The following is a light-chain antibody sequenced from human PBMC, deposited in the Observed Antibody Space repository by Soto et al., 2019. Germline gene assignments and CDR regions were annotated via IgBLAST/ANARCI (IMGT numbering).Light chain of an antibody. CDR2: GAS. CDR3: QQYNTWWT. Sequence: VLSLSVGTLSLSPCEGAALSGRASQSVSRDLAWYQQKPGKAPRLLIYGASTWASGISARFGGSGSGTEFTLTISSLQSEDFGVYYCQQYNTWWTFGQGTKLEIK. CDR1: QSVSRD. J-gene: IGKJ2*01. V-gene: IGKV3-15*01.